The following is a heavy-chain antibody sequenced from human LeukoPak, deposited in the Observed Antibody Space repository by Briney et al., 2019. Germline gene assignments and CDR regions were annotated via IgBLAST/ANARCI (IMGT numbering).Heavy chain of an antibody. Sequence: ASVKVSCKASGYTFTGYYIHWLRQAPGQGLEWIGWINPTSGGTKYAQNFQGRVTMTRDTSISTAYMELSRLRFDDTAVYFCARSAHFDWLPWFDPWGQGTLVTVSS. CDR3: ARSAHFDWLPWFDP. CDR1: GYTFTGYY. J-gene: IGHJ5*02. D-gene: IGHD3-9*01. CDR2: INPTSGGT. V-gene: IGHV1-2*02.